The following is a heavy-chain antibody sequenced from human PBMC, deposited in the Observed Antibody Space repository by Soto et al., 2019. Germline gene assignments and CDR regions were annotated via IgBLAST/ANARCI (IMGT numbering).Heavy chain of an antibody. CDR3: AKDATSSGRARYYYYMDV. J-gene: IGHJ6*03. CDR1: GFTFSSYA. V-gene: IGHV3-23*01. D-gene: IGHD1-1*01. CDR2: ISGSGGST. Sequence: EVQLLESGGGSVQPGGSLRLSCAASGFTFSSYAMSWVRQAPGKGLEWVSAISGSGGSTYYADSVKGRFTISRDNSKNTLYLQMNSLRAEDTAVYYCAKDATSSGRARYYYYMDVWGKGTTVTVSS.